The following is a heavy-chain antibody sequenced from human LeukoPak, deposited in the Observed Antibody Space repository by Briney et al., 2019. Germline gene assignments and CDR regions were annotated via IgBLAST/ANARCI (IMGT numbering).Heavy chain of an antibody. J-gene: IGHJ6*02. CDR3: ARDGASPYGMDV. Sequence: GGSLRLSCAASGFTFSSYWMHWVRQAPGKGLEWVSVIYSGGSTYYADSVKGRFTISRDNSKNTLYLQMNSLRAEDTAVYYCARDGASPYGMDVWGQGTTVTVSS. CDR1: GFTFSSYW. V-gene: IGHV3-53*01. CDR2: IYSGGST. D-gene: IGHD3-16*01.